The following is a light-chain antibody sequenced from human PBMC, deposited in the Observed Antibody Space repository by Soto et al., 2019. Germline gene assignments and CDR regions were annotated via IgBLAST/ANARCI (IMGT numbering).Light chain of an antibody. CDR1: SSDVGGYNY. V-gene: IGLV2-14*01. CDR3: NSYTSKSTGV. Sequence: QSVLTQPASVSGSPGQSITISCTGTSSDVGGYNYVSWYQQHPGKAPKLTISEVSNRPSGVSNRFSGSKSGNTASLTISGLQAEDEADYYCNSYTSKSTGVFGTGTKLTVL. CDR2: EVS. J-gene: IGLJ1*01.